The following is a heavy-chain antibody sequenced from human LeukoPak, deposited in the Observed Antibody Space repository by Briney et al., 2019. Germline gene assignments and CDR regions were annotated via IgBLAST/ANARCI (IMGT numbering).Heavy chain of an antibody. Sequence: ASVKVSCKASGYTFTSYDINWVRQATGQGLEWMGWMNANSGNTGYAQKFQGRVTMTRNTSISTAYMELSSLRSEDTAVYYCAQTLEWDFGAYYDSSDLGYWGQGTLVTVSS. J-gene: IGHJ4*02. CDR1: GYTFTSYD. CDR3: AQTLEWDFGAYYDSSDLGY. V-gene: IGHV1-8*01. CDR2: MNANSGNT. D-gene: IGHD3-22*01.